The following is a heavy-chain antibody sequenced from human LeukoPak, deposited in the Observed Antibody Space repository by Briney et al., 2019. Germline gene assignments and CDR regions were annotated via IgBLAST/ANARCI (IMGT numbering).Heavy chain of an antibody. CDR1: EFTFSSYE. J-gene: IGHJ4*02. D-gene: IGHD6-19*01. Sequence: GGSLRLSCAASEFTFSSYEMNWVRQAPGKGLEWVSYISSSGSTIYYADSVKGRFTVSRDNAKNSLYQQMNSLRAEDTAVYYCARAGSSGWYYFDYWGQGTLVTVSS. CDR2: ISSSGSTI. CDR3: ARAGSSGWYYFDY. V-gene: IGHV3-48*03.